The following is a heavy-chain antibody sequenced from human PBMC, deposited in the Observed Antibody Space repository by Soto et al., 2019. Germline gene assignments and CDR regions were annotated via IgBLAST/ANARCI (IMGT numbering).Heavy chain of an antibody. CDR3: ARRTYDSDTGPNFLYYFDS. CDR1: GYSFAGYW. CDR2: IDPSDSQT. J-gene: IGHJ4*01. V-gene: IGHV5-10-1*01. D-gene: IGHD3-22*01. Sequence: GESLKISCKGSGYSFAGYWITWVRQQPRKGLEWMGRIDPSDSQTYYSPSFRGHVTISATKSITTVFLQWSSLRASDTAMYYCARRTYDSDTGPNFLYYFDSWGQGTPVTVSS.